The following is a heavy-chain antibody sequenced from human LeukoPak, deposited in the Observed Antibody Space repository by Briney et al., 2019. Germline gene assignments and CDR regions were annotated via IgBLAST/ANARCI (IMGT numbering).Heavy chain of an antibody. Sequence: GGSLRLSCAASGFSFSSYWMSWVRQAPGKGLEWVANMKRDGSENYYVDSVKGRFTISRDNAKNSLFLQMNSLRAEDTAVYYCARGKDWFDTWGQGTLVTVSS. J-gene: IGHJ5*02. V-gene: IGHV3-7*01. CDR1: GFSFSSYW. CDR3: ARGKDWFDT. CDR2: MKRDGSEN.